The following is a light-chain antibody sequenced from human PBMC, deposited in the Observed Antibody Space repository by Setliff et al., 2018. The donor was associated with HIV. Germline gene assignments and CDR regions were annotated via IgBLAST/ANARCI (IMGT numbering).Light chain of an antibody. CDR1: SSDVGGYNY. CDR2: EVS. J-gene: IGLJ1*01. V-gene: IGLV2-14*01. Sequence: QSVLTQPASVSGSPGQSITISCTGTSSDVGGYNYVSWYQQHPGKAPKLMIYEVSKRPSGVSNRFSGSKSGNTASLTISGLQAEDEADYFCCSYAGSYTYVFGTGTKV. CDR3: CSYAGSYTYV.